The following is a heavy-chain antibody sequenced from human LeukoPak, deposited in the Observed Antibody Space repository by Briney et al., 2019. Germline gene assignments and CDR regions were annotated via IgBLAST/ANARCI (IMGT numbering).Heavy chain of an antibody. CDR2: IYVSAGSA. CDR3: AKDYSSAY. D-gene: IGHD3-22*01. CDR1: GFTFSNYA. V-gene: IGHV3-23*01. J-gene: IGHJ4*02. Sequence: GGSLRLSCAASGFTFSNYAMSWVRQAPGKGLEWVSGIYVSAGSAYYADSVKDRFTISRDNSENTLYLQMNSLRAEDTAVYYCAKDYSSAYWGQGTLVTVSS.